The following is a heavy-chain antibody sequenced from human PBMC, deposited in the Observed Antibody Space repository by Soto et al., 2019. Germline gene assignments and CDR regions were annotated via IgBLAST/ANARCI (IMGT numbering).Heavy chain of an antibody. Sequence: SETLSLTCSVSGGSINSSSYFWGWVRQPPGKGLEWIGSIYYSGSTYYNPSLRSRVTISVDTSKNQFSLKLSSVTAADTAAFYCARHYSSGSRNWFDPXGQGTLVT. D-gene: IGHD6-19*01. CDR1: GGSINSSSYF. CDR2: IYYSGST. V-gene: IGHV4-39*01. J-gene: IGHJ5*02. CDR3: ARHYSSGSRNWFDP.